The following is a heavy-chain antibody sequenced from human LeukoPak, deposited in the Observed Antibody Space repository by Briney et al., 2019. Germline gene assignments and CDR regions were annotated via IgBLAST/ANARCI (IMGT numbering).Heavy chain of an antibody. CDR3: ARGGGPLRQLVYYYYGMAV. J-gene: IGHJ6*04. CDR2: ISSGSSYV. D-gene: IGHD6-13*01. CDR1: GFTFTSYT. V-gene: IGHV3-21*01. Sequence: GGSLRLSCAASGFTFTSYTMNWVRRAPGKGPEWVSSISSGSSYVFYADSVRGRFTISRDNAKNSLYLQMNSLRAEDTAVYYCARGGGPLRQLVYYYYGMAVGGEGTTVTVSS.